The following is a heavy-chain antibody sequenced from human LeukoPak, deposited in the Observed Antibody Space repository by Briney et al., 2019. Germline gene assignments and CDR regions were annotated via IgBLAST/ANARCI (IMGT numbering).Heavy chain of an antibody. CDR2: IYYSGST. J-gene: IGHJ6*03. CDR1: GGSISSYY. D-gene: IGHD3-16*01. Sequence: SETLSLTCTASGGSISSYYWSWIRQPPGKGLEWIGYIYYSGSTNYNPSLKSRVTISVDTSKNQFSLKLSSVTAADTAVYYCARGSLGYYYYYMDVWGKGTTVTVSS. CDR3: ARGSLGYYYYYMDV. V-gene: IGHV4-59*01.